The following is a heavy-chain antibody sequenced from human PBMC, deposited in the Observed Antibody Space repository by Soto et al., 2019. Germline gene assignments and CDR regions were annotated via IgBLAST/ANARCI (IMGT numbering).Heavy chain of an antibody. CDR3: ARRAVVPAANWTYYYYGMDV. D-gene: IGHD2-2*01. CDR1: GYSFTSYW. V-gene: IGHV5-51*01. J-gene: IGHJ6*02. CDR2: IYPGDSDT. Sequence: PGESLKISCKGSGYSFTSYWIGWVRQMPGKGLEWMGIIYPGDSDTRYSPSFQGQVTISADKSISTAYLQWSSLKASDTAMYYCARRAVVPAANWTYYYYGMDVWGQGTTVTVSS.